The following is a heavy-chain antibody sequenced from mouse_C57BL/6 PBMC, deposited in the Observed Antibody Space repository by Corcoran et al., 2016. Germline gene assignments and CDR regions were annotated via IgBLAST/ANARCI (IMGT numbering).Heavy chain of an antibody. V-gene: IGHV1-26*01. D-gene: IGHD3-2*02. CDR2: INPNNGGT. Sequence: EVQLQQSGPEQVKPGASVKISCKASGYTFTDYYMNWVKQSHGKSLEWIGDINPNNGGTSYNQKFKGKATLTVDKSSSTAYMELRSLTSEDSAVYYCDLAQATGAYWGQGPLVTVSA. CDR3: DLAQATGAY. CDR1: GYTFTDYY. J-gene: IGHJ3*01.